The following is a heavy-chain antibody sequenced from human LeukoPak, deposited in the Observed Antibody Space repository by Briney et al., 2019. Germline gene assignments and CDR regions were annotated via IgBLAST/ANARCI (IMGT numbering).Heavy chain of an antibody. V-gene: IGHV4-38-2*02. CDR3: ARGFRGDNFDY. D-gene: IGHD7-27*01. Sequence: PSETLSLTCSVSGYSISSAYYWGWIRQPPGKGLEWIGTMYHSGSINYNPSLKSRVTISVDTSKNQFSLKLSSVTAADTAVYFCARGFRGDNFDYWGQGTLVTVSS. CDR2: MYHSGSI. J-gene: IGHJ4*02. CDR1: GYSISSAYY.